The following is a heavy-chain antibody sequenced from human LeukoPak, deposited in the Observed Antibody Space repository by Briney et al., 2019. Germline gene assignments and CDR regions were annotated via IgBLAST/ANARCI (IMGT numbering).Heavy chain of an antibody. CDR3: ARGNWNYVFDY. CDR2: INPSGGST. D-gene: IGHD1-7*01. J-gene: IGHJ4*02. V-gene: IGHV1-46*01. CDR1: GYTFTSYY. Sequence: ASVKVSCTASGYTFTSYYMHWVRQAPGQGLEWMGIINPSGGSTSYAQKFQGRVTMTRDMSTSTVYMELSSLRSEDTAVYYCARGNWNYVFDYWGQGTLVTVSS.